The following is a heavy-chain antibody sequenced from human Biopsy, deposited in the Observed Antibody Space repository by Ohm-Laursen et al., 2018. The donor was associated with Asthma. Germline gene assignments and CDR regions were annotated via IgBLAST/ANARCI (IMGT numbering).Heavy chain of an antibody. CDR2: ISVYNGNT. Sequence: SSVKVSCKPSGYTFNSAGITWVRQAPGQGLEWMGWISVYNGNTKVAQRLQDRVTMITDTSTSTAYMELRSLRSDDTAVYFCARAVDYSHYYGIDVWGQGTTATVS. CDR1: GYTFNSAG. CDR3: ARAVDYSHYYGIDV. J-gene: IGHJ6*02. D-gene: IGHD3-10*01. V-gene: IGHV1-18*01.